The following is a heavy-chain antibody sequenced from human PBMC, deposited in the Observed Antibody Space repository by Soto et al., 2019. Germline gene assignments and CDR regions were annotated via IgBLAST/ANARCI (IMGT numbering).Heavy chain of an antibody. Sequence: EVQLVESGGGAVRPGGSLRLSCAASGFPFDDYGMSWVRQATGKGLEWVSGINRHGGSTGYADSVKGRFTISRDNAKNSLHLHMNSLRAEDTAFYYCARTPGYYGDFFDYWGQGTLVTVSA. CDR3: ARTPGYYGDFFDY. V-gene: IGHV3-20*04. J-gene: IGHJ4*02. CDR2: INRHGGST. CDR1: GFPFDDYG. D-gene: IGHD4-17*01.